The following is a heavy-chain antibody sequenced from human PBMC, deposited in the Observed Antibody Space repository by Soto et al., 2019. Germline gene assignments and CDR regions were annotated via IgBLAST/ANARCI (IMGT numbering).Heavy chain of an antibody. CDR1: GYTFTRYY. CDR3: ARLSEESSSSNYYYFYMDV. Sequence: QVQLVQSGSEGKEPGASMKISRQASGYTFTRYYITWVRQATGQGLEWMGWMNPQTGNTAYAEKFQGRVTMTRSTSINTAYMELSALRSEDTAVYYCARLSEESSSSNYYYFYMDVWGKGSTVTVSS. D-gene: IGHD6-6*01. CDR2: MNPQTGNT. V-gene: IGHV1-8*01. J-gene: IGHJ6*03.